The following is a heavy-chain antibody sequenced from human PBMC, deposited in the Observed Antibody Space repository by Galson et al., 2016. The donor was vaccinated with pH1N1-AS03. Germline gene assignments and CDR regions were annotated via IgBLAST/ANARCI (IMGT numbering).Heavy chain of an antibody. CDR3: TRESSGLGRGLDY. CDR1: GGSLSGYF. Sequence: TLSLTCRVSGGSLSGYFWTWIRQPAGKGLEWIGRMDPTGRRNYKSSLESRVYMSVDTSKNEISLRLTSVTAADTAVYYCTRESSGLGRGLDYWGQGTLVTVSS. V-gene: IGHV4-4*07. D-gene: IGHD3-10*01. J-gene: IGHJ4*02. CDR2: MDPTGRR.